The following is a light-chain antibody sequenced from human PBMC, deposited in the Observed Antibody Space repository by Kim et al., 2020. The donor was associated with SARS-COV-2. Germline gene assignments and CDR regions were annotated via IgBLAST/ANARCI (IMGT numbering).Light chain of an antibody. J-gene: IGKJ2*01. CDR1: QSVSSN. CDR2: GAS. V-gene: IGKV3-15*01. CDR3: QQYNNWPYT. Sequence: SVSPGERATLSCRASQSVSSNLAWYQQKPGQAPSLLIYGASTRATGIPSRFSGSASGTEFTLTISSLQSEDFAVYSCQQYNNWPYTFGQGTKLEI.